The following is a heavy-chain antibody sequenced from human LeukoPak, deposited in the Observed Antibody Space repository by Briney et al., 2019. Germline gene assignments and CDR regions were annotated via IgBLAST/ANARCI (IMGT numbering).Heavy chain of an antibody. J-gene: IGHJ5*02. D-gene: IGHD4-17*01. V-gene: IGHV3-23*01. CDR2: IGGIGAST. CDR1: GFTFSIHA. Sequence: GGSLRLSCAAYGFTFSIHAMNWVRQALGKGLEWVSSIGGIGASTYYADSVKGRFTISRDNSKNTLYLQMNSLRAEDTALYYCAKAAYGDYVNWFDPWGQGILVIVSS. CDR3: AKAAYGDYVNWFDP.